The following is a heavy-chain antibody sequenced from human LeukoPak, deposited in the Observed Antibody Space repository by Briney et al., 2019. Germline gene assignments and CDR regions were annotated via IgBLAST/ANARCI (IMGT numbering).Heavy chain of an antibody. CDR1: GFTFSSYE. CDR3: ARTLYYDSSGYYDGHFYFDY. CDR2: ISSSGSTI. Sequence: GGSLRLSCAASGFTFSSYEMNWVRQAPGKGLEWVSYISSSGSTIYYADSVKGRFTISRDNAKNSLYLQMNSLRAEDTALYYCARTLYYDSSGYYDGHFYFDYWGQGTLVTVSS. J-gene: IGHJ4*02. V-gene: IGHV3-48*03. D-gene: IGHD3-22*01.